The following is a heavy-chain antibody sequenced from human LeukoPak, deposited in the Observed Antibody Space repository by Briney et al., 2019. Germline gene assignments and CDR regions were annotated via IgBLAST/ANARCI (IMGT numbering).Heavy chain of an antibody. Sequence: GGSLRLSCAASGFTFSSHWMNWVRQAPGKGLEWVANIKEDGSEKYYVDSVKGRFTISRDNAKNSLCLQMNSLRAEDTAIYYCVRSGGYWGQGTMVTVSS. D-gene: IGHD1-26*01. J-gene: IGHJ4*02. CDR3: VRSGGY. CDR1: GFTFSSHW. CDR2: IKEDGSEK. V-gene: IGHV3-7*05.